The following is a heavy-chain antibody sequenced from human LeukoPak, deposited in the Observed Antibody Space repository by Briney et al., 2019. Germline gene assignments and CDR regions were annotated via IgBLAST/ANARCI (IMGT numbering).Heavy chain of an antibody. D-gene: IGHD2-15*01. Sequence: GGSLRLSCAASGFTFSSYGMHWVRQAPGKGLEWVAVIWFDGSNKFYADSVKGRFTISRDNSKNTLYLQMNSLRAEDTAVYYCARGFGGFPQPKRLDYWGQGTLVTVSS. CDR2: IWFDGSNK. CDR3: ARGFGGFPQPKRLDY. CDR1: GFTFSSYG. V-gene: IGHV3-33*01. J-gene: IGHJ4*02.